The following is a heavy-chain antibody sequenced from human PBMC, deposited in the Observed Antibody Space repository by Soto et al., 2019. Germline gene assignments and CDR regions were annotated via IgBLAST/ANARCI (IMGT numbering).Heavy chain of an antibody. CDR3: ARYVRDVYTYIDY. V-gene: IGHV3-74*01. J-gene: IGHJ4*02. CDR2: INSDERST. CDR1: GFTFSSYW. D-gene: IGHD3-10*02. Sequence: GGSLRLSCATSGFTFSSYWMHWVRQAPGKGLVWVSRINSDERSTAYADSVKGRFTISRDNAKNTLYLQMNSLRAEDTALYFCARYVRDVYTYIDYWGQGTLVTVSS.